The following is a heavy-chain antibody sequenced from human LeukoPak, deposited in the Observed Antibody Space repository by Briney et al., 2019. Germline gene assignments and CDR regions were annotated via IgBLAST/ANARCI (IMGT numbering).Heavy chain of an antibody. CDR2: IYYSGSV. Sequence: SETLSLTCSVSGGSISSSTYYWGWIRQPPGKGLEWIGSIYYSGSVDYNPSLKTRVTISADTSKNQLSLKLTSVTAADTALYYCARQGSGGRALDIWGQGTMVTVSS. CDR3: ARQGSGGRALDI. V-gene: IGHV4-39*01. CDR1: GGSISSSTYY. J-gene: IGHJ3*02.